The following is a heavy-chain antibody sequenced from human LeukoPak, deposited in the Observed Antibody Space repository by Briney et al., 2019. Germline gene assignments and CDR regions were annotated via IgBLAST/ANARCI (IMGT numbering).Heavy chain of an antibody. Sequence: GGSLRLSCAASGFTVSSNYMSWVRQAPGKGLEWVSRINSVGSSTSYADSVKGRFTISRDNAKNTLYLQMNSLRAEDTAVYYCARWYYYDSSGYPVYWGQGTLVTVSS. CDR2: INSVGSST. CDR1: GFTVSSNY. J-gene: IGHJ4*02. CDR3: ARWYYYDSSGYPVY. D-gene: IGHD3-22*01. V-gene: IGHV3-74*01.